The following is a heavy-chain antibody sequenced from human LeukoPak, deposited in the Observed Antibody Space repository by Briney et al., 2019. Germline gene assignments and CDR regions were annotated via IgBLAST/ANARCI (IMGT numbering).Heavy chain of an antibody. CDR1: GYSLTSFD. V-gene: IGHV1-8*01. J-gene: IGHJ6*02. D-gene: IGHD6-13*01. CDR2: MNPKRGNT. Sequence: ASVKVSCKASGYSLTSFDNNWVRQGSGQGLEWMEWMNPKRGNTGYAPTFQGRVTITRDTSIDTAFMELSSLRPDDTAVYYCARGGSSSSYYNNYGMDVWGQGTTITVSS. CDR3: ARGGSSSSYYNNYGMDV.